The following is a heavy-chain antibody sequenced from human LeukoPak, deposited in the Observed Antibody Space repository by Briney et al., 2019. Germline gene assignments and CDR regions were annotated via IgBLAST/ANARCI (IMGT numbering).Heavy chain of an antibody. Sequence: GGSLRLSCAASGFTFSSYSMNWVRQAPGKGLEWVSSISSSSSYIYYADSVKGRFTISRDNSENTLYLQMNSLRAEDTAVYYCAKSHTVYYYYMDVWGKGTTVTVSS. J-gene: IGHJ6*03. V-gene: IGHV3-21*01. D-gene: IGHD4-11*01. CDR3: AKSHTVYYYYMDV. CDR2: ISSSSSYI. CDR1: GFTFSSYS.